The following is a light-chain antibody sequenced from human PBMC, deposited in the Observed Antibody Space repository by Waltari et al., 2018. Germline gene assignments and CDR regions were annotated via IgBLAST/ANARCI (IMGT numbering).Light chain of an antibody. J-gene: IGKJ2*01. V-gene: IGKV2-28*01. Sequence: DIVMTQSPLSLPVTPGEPASISCRSSQGIRHTTGYNYLDWYLQKPGQSPQLLLYLGSNRASGVPDRFSGSGSGTDFTLKLSRVEAEDVGVYYCMQALQTPYTFGQGTKLEIK. CDR3: MQALQTPYT. CDR2: LGS. CDR1: QGIRHTTGYNY.